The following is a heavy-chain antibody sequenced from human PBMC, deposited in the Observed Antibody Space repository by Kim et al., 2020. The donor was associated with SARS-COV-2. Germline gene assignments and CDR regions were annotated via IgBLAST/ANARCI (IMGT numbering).Heavy chain of an antibody. V-gene: IGHV3-74*01. CDR3: ARSVAVPDY. CDR1: GFSFSTYW. CDR2: INSDGSST. Sequence: GGSLRLSCAASGFSFSTYWMHWVRQAPGKGLVWVSHINSDGSSTNYADSVKGRFTISRDNAKNMLYLQMNSLRVEDTAVYYCARSVAVPDYRGQGTLVTVSS. D-gene: IGHD2-21*01. J-gene: IGHJ4*02.